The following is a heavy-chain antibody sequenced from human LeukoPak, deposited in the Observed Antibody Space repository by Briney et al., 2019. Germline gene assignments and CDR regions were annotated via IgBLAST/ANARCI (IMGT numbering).Heavy chain of an antibody. D-gene: IGHD7-27*01. CDR3: ARGRGHRLGHYFDY. V-gene: IGHV3-20*04. J-gene: IGHJ4*02. Sequence: PGGSLRLSCAASGFTFDDYGMSWVRQAPGKGLEWVSGINWNGGSTGYADSVKGRFTISRDNAKNSLYLQMNSLRAEDTALYYCARGRGHRLGHYFDYWGQGTLVTVSS. CDR1: GFTFDDYG. CDR2: INWNGGST.